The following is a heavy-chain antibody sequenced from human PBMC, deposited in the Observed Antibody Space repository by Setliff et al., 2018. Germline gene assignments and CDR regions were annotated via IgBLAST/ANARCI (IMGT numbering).Heavy chain of an antibody. J-gene: IGHJ3*01. CDR2: XXXXXXXX. D-gene: IGHD4-4*01. CDR3: GRDDDTTSHYSILNF. Sequence: PGGSLRLSCTASGFILRNYGIHWVRQAPGKXXXXXXXXXXXXXXXXYADSVXXRFTVSRDLSMDTVFLQMDSLRAEDTALYYCGRDDDTTSHYSILNFWGQGTMVTV. V-gene: IGHV3-30*03. CDR1: GFILRNYG.